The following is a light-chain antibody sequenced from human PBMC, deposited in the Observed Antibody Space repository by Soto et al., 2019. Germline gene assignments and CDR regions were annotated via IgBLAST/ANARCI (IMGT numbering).Light chain of an antibody. J-gene: IGKJ2*01. CDR3: LQTAHWPYT. Sequence: DVVVTQSPLSLPVTLGQSASISCTSSQSLVYADGNTYLNWLQQRPGQSPRRLIYKVFNRDSGVPDRFSGSASGSKFTLTISRVEAEDIGVYYCLQTAHWPYTVGRGTKV. CDR1: QSLVYADGNTY. V-gene: IGKV2-30*01. CDR2: KVF.